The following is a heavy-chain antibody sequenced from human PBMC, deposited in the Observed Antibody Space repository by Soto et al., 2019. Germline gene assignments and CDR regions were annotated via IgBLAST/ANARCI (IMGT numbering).Heavy chain of an antibody. D-gene: IGHD3-3*01. V-gene: IGHV1-69*06. CDR2: IIPVFGST. J-gene: IGHJ4*02. CDR1: GGTFSTFG. CDR3: AMAHSSSRGVDGPFWVH. Sequence: SVKVSCKASGGTFSTFGISWVRQAPGQGLEWMGGIIPVFGSTNYAQKLQGRVTLTADKYTNTAYMELSSLKSEDTAIYYCAMAHSSSRGVDGPFWVHWGQGTLVTVSS.